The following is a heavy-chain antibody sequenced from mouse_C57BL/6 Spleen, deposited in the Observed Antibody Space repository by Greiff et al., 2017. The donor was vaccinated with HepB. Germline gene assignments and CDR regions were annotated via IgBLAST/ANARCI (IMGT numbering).Heavy chain of an antibody. CDR2: IYPGDGDT. CDR1: GYAFSSYW. D-gene: IGHD3-2*02. J-gene: IGHJ2*01. Sequence: VKLQESGAELVKPGASVKISCKASGYAFSSYWMNWVKQRPGKGLEWTGQIYPGDGDTNYNGKFKGKATLTADTASSTAYMQLSSLTSEDSAVYFCARSRRLRPRDYWGQGTTLTVSS. V-gene: IGHV1-80*01. CDR3: ARSRRLRPRDY.